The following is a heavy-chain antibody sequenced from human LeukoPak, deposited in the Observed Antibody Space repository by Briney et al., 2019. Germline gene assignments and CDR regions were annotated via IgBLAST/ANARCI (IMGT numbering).Heavy chain of an antibody. Sequence: SETLSLTCTVSGGSISSSSYYWGWIRQPPGKGLEWIGSIYYSGSTYYNPSLKSRVTISVDTSKNQFSLKLSSVTAADTAVYYCARGPGVRAYYYYYMDIWGKGTTVTVSS. V-gene: IGHV4-39*07. D-gene: IGHD2-8*01. J-gene: IGHJ6*03. CDR1: GGSISSSSYY. CDR3: ARGPGVRAYYYYYMDI. CDR2: IYYSGST.